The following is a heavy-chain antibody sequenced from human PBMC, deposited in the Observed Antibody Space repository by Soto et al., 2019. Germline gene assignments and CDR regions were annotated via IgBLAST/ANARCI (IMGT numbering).Heavy chain of an antibody. V-gene: IGHV3-72*01. J-gene: IGHJ6*02. CDR3: AMLGGCSGGSNDMDV. CDR1: GLIFSDYH. CDR2: IRRKANSYTT. Sequence: EVQLVESGGGLVQPGGSLRLSCAASGLIFSDYHMDWVRQAPGQGLEWVGRIRRKANSYTTEYAASVKGRFTIARDDSKNSLYLQMKLLKTEDTAVYYCAMLGGCSGGSNDMDVWGQGTTVTVSS. D-gene: IGHD6-19*01.